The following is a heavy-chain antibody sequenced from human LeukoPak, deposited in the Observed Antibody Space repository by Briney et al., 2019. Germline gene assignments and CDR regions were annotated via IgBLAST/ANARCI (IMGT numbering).Heavy chain of an antibody. CDR3: ARDTRRFGEPSYFDY. D-gene: IGHD3-10*01. Sequence: GGSLRLSCAASGFTFSSYGMHWVRQAPGKGLEWVAVIWYDGSNKYYADSVKGRFTISRDNSKNTLYLQMNSLRAGDTAVYYCARDTRRFGEPSYFDYWGQGTLVTVSS. CDR1: GFTFSSYG. CDR2: IWYDGSNK. V-gene: IGHV3-33*01. J-gene: IGHJ4*02.